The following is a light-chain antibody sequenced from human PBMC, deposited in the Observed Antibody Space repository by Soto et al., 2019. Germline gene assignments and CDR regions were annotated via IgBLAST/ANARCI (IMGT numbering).Light chain of an antibody. CDR2: DGK. CDR1: SSDIGSYNL. J-gene: IGLJ1*01. V-gene: IGLV2-18*03. Sequence: QSVLTQPASVSGSPGQAITISCTGTSSDIGSYNLVSWYQQPPGTAPQLIIYDGKNRPSGVHDRFSGSKSGNTASLTTAGLQAEDAADYYCNSFTTSSTYVFGTGTKLTVL. CDR3: NSFTTSSTYV.